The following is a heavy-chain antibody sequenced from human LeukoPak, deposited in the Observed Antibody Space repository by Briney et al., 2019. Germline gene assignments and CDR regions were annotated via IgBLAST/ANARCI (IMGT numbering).Heavy chain of an antibody. D-gene: IGHD3-3*01. J-gene: IGHJ4*02. CDR2: ISSSGSAI. Sequence: GGSLRLSCAASRFTFSDYYMSWIRQAPGKGLEWVSYISSSGSAIYYADSVKGRFTISRDNAKDSLYLQMNSLRAEDTAVYYCARVRHYNFLSGLPCYFDYWGQGTLVTVSS. V-gene: IGHV3-11*04. CDR1: RFTFSDYY. CDR3: ARVRHYNFLSGLPCYFDY.